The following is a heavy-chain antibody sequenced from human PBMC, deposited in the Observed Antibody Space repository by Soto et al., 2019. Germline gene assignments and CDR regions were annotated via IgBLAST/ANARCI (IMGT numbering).Heavy chain of an antibody. V-gene: IGHV3-23*01. CDR3: AKEPPAHSSGWYGWFDP. J-gene: IGHJ5*02. CDR1: GFTFSSYA. CDR2: ISGSGGST. Sequence: WGSLRLSCAASGFTFSSYAMSWVRQAPGKGLEWVSAISGSGGSTYYADSVKGRFTISRDNSKNPLYLQMSSLRAEDTAVFSCAKEPPAHSSGWYGWFDPWGQGLLVT. D-gene: IGHD6-19*01.